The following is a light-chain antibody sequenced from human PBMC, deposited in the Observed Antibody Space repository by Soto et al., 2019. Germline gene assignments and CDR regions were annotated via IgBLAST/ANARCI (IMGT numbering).Light chain of an antibody. J-gene: IGLJ2*01. CDR1: SSDVGSYNL. CDR3: CSYAGSSHEV. V-gene: IGLV2-23*01. Sequence: QSALTQPASVSGSPGQSITISCTGTSSDVGSYNLVSWYQQHPGKAPKLMIYEGSKRPSGVSNRFSGSKSGNTASLTISGLQAEDEAAYYCCSYAGSSHEVFGGGTKLTVL. CDR2: EGS.